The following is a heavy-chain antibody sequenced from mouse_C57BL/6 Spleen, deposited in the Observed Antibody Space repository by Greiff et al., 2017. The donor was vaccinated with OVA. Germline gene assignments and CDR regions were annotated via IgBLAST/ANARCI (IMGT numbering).Heavy chain of an antibody. Sequence: EVKLQESGPGLVKPSQSLSLTCSVTGYSITSGYYWNWIRQFPGNKLEWMGYISYDGSNNYNPSLKSRISITRDTSKNQFFLKLNSVTTEDTATYYCAREGYDYVFDYWGQGTTLTVSS. CDR2: ISYDGSN. D-gene: IGHD2-4*01. V-gene: IGHV3-6*01. CDR1: GYSITSGYY. CDR3: AREGYDYVFDY. J-gene: IGHJ2*01.